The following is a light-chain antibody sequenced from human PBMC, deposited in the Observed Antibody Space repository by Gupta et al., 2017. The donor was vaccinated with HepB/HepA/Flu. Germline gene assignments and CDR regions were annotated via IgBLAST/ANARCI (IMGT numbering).Light chain of an antibody. CDR1: QTISHS. CDR3: QQRYNWPLT. Sequence: EIVSTQSPATLSLSPGERATLSCRASQTISHSLAWFQQRPGQAPRLLIYDASNRATGIPARFSGSGSATDFTLTISSLEPEDFAVYYCQQRYNWPLTFGCGTKVEIK. J-gene: IGKJ4*01. CDR2: DAS. V-gene: IGKV3-11*01.